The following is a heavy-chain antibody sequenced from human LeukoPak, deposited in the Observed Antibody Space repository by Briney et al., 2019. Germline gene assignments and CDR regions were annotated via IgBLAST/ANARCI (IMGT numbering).Heavy chain of an antibody. J-gene: IGHJ6*02. CDR2: ISAYNGNT. Sequence: ASVKVSCKASGYTFTSYGIRWVRQAPGQGLEWMGWISAYNGNTNYAQKLQGRVTMTTDTSTSTAYMELRSLRSDDTAVYYRARDHDSSGYLNLYYYGMDVWGQGTTVTVSS. CDR3: ARDHDSSGYLNLYYYGMDV. CDR1: GYTFTSYG. V-gene: IGHV1-18*01. D-gene: IGHD3-22*01.